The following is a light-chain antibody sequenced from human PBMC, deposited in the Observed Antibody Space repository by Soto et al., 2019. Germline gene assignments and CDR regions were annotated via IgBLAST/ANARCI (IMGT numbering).Light chain of an antibody. Sequence: LTQPPSESGTPGQGVTISCSGSTSNIGNKRAHWYRQKPGQAPVLVVYDDSDRPSGVPERFSSSHPGRTSTPSTSRVAAGDADDYSCPVWDSNSVYVFGTGTKVTVL. CDR1: TSNIGNKR. J-gene: IGLJ1*01. CDR3: PVWDSNSVYV. V-gene: IGLV3-21*02. CDR2: DDS.